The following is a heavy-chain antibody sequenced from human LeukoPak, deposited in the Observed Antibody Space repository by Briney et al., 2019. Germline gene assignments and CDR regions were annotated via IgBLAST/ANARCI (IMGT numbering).Heavy chain of an antibody. Sequence: PGGSLRLSCAASGFTFSSYWMSWVRQAPGKGLEWVANIKQDGSEKYYVDSVKGRFTISRDNAKNSLYLQMNSLRAEDTAVYYCAIKKGNFDWFPNAKAPFDYWGQGTLVTVSS. V-gene: IGHV3-7*01. CDR1: GFTFSSYW. J-gene: IGHJ4*02. D-gene: IGHD3-9*01. CDR2: IKQDGSEK. CDR3: AIKKGNFDWFPNAKAPFDY.